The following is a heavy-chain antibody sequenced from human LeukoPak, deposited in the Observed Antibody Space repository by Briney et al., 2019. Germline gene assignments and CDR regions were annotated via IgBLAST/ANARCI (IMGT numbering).Heavy chain of an antibody. CDR3: AGVAHGRFDY. V-gene: IGHV3-20*03. CDR2: FTLNGGST. J-gene: IGHJ4*02. Sequence: SGFTLNGGSTGYADSVKGRFTISRDNAKNSLYLQMNSLRAEDTAVYYCAGVAHGRFDYWGQGTLVTVSS. D-gene: IGHD2-21*01.